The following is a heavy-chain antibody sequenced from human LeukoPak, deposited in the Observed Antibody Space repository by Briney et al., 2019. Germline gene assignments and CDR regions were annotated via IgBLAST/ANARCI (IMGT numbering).Heavy chain of an antibody. CDR1: GFTLSSYW. CDR3: ARRAGGYSHPYDY. J-gene: IGHJ4*02. D-gene: IGHD4-23*01. CDR2: INGDGSST. V-gene: IGHV3-74*03. Sequence: PGGSLRLSCVASGFTLSSYWMHWVRQAPGKGLVWVSRINGDGSSTTYADSVKGRFTISRDNSKNTLYLQMNSLRAEDTAVYYCARRAGGYSHPYDYWGQGILVTVSS.